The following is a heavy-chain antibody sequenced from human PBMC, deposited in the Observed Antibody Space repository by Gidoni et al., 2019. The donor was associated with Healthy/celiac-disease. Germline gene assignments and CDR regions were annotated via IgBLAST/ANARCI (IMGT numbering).Heavy chain of an antibody. CDR3: ARGFRKSSGYYRY. CDR2: INHSGST. V-gene: IGHV4-34*01. J-gene: IGHJ4*02. CDR1: GGSFSGYY. Sequence: QVQLQQWGAGLLKPSETLSLTCAVYGGSFSGYYWSWIRQPPGKGLEWIGEINHSGSTNYNPSLKSRVTISVDTSKNQFSLKLGSVTAADTAVYYCARGFRKSSGYYRYWGQGTLVTVSS. D-gene: IGHD3-22*01.